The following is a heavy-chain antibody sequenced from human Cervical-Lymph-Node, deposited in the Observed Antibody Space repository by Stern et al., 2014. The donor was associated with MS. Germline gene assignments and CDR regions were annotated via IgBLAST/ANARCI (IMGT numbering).Heavy chain of an antibody. D-gene: IGHD5-18*01. CDR3: ARSGIQLWLRHAFDI. V-gene: IGHV4-59*01. CDR1: GGSISSYY. J-gene: IGHJ3*02. Sequence: QLQLQESGPGLVKPSETLSLTCTVSGGSISSYYWSWIRQPPGKGLEWIGYIYYSGSTNYNPSLKSRVTISVDTSKNQFSLKLSSVTAADTAVYYCARSGIQLWLRHAFDIWGQGTMVTVSS. CDR2: IYYSGST.